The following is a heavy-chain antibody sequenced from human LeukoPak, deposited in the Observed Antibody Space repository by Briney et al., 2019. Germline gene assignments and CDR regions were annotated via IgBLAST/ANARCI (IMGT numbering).Heavy chain of an antibody. CDR1: GFTFNRRG. CDR3: AKDGDDCIDY. Sequence: GGSLRLSCAASGFTFNRRGMHWVRQAPGKGLEWVAFMRYDGGENFYADFVKGRFTISRDNSKNTLSLQLNTLRAEDTALYYCAKDGDDCIDYWGPGTLVTVSS. J-gene: IGHJ4*02. D-gene: IGHD2-21*01. CDR2: MRYDGGEN. V-gene: IGHV3-30*02.